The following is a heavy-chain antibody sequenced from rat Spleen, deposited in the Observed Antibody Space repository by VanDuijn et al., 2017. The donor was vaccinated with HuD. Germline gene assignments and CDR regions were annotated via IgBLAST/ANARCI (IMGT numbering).Heavy chain of an antibody. V-gene: IGHV2-32*01. D-gene: IGHD5-1*01. Sequence: QVQLKESGPGLVQPSQTLSLTCTVSGFSLTSYHVHWVRQPPGKGLEWMGVIWSNGGTDYNAAIKSRLTFSRDTSKSQVVLKMNSLQIEDTATYYCARDGGAGDFDFWGQGVMVTVSS. CDR3: ARDGGAGDFDF. J-gene: IGHJ2*01. CDR2: IWSNGGT. CDR1: GFSLTSYH.